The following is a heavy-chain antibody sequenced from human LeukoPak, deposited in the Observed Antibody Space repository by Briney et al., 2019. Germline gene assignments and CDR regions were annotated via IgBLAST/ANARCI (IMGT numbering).Heavy chain of an antibody. D-gene: IGHD2-15*01. J-gene: IGHJ6*02. CDR2: IRGSGGST. CDR3: AKDGSGVYYYGMDV. CDR1: GFPFSRWA. Sequence: GGSLSLSCAGSGFPFSRWAMRWVRQAPGTGLGWVAAIRGSGGSTYSADPVKGRFTISRDNSKTTLYLQMNSLRAEDTAVYYCAKDGSGVYYYGMDVWGQGTTVTASS. V-gene: IGHV3-23*01.